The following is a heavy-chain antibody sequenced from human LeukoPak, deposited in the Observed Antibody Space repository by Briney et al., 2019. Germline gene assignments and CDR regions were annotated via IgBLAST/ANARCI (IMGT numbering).Heavy chain of an antibody. CDR1: GGSISSGGYY. CDR3: ARDVWYSSSSQFDY. D-gene: IGHD6-6*01. J-gene: IGHJ4*02. V-gene: IGHV4-31*03. CDR2: IYYSGST. Sequence: PSETLSLTCTASGGSISSGGYYWSWIRQHPGKGLEWIGYIYYSGSTYYNPSLKSRVTISVDTSKNQFSLKLSSVTAADTAVYYCARDVWYSSSSQFDYWGQGTLVTVSS.